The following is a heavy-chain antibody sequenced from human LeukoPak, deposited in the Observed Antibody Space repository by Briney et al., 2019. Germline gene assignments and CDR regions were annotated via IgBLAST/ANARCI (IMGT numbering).Heavy chain of an antibody. CDR1: GGSISSYY. Sequence: SETLSLTCTVSGGSISSYYWSWIRQPPGKGLEWIGYIYYSGSTNYNPSLKSRFTISVDTSKNQFSLKLSSVTAADTAVYYCARRRYSSGWYWFDPWGQGTLVTVSS. J-gene: IGHJ5*02. CDR2: IYYSGST. D-gene: IGHD6-19*01. CDR3: ARRRYSSGWYWFDP. V-gene: IGHV4-59*08.